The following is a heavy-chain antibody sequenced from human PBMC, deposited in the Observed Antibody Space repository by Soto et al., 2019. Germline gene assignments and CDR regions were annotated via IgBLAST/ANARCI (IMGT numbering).Heavy chain of an antibody. D-gene: IGHD5-12*01. CDR1: GYTFTSYY. J-gene: IGHJ4*02. Sequence: ASVKVSCKASGYTFTSYYMHWVRQAPGQGLEWMGIINPSGGSTSYAQKFQGRVTMTRDTSTSTVYMELSSLRSEDTAVYYCARGSGDDRGSFGYFDYWGQGTLVTVSS. CDR2: INPSGGST. V-gene: IGHV1-46*01. CDR3: ARGSGDDRGSFGYFDY.